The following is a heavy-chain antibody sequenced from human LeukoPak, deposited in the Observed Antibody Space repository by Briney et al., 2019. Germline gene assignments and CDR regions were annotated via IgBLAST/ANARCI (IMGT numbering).Heavy chain of an antibody. CDR2: ISSSSSYI. V-gene: IGHV3-21*04. CDR3: ARGHYDILTGYSRYYYYYMDV. CDR1: GFTFSSYS. D-gene: IGHD3-9*01. Sequence: GGSLRLSCAASGFTFSSYSMNWVRQAPGKGLEWASSISSSSSYIYYADSVKGRFTISRDNAKNSLYLQMNSLRAEDTAVYYCARGHYDILTGYSRYYYYYMDVWGKGTTVTISS. J-gene: IGHJ6*03.